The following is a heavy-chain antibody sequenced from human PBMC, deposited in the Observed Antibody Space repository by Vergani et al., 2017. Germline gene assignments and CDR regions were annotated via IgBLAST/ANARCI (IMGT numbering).Heavy chain of an antibody. D-gene: IGHD2-15*01. CDR3: AREGVVVAAKVFDI. V-gene: IGHV4-61*05. CDR2: IYYSGST. J-gene: IGHJ3*02. Sequence: QLQLQESGPGLVKPSETLSLTCTVSGGSISSSSYYWGWIRQPPGKGLEWIGYIYYSGSTNYNPSLKSRVTISVDTSKNQFSLKLSSVTAADTAVYYCAREGVVVAAKVFDIWGQGTMVTVSS. CDR1: GGSISSSSYY.